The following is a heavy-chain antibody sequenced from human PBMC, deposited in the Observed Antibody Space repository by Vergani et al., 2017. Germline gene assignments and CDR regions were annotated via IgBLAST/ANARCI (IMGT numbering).Heavy chain of an antibody. J-gene: IGHJ4*02. Sequence: QLQLQESGPGLVKPSETLSLTCTVSGGSISSSSYYWGWIRQPPGKGLEWIGSIYYSGSTYYNPSLKSRVTISVDTSKNQFSLKLSSVTAADTAVYYCASRRLAVAGIDYWGQGTLVTVSS. CDR1: GGSISSSSYY. D-gene: IGHD6-19*01. CDR2: IYYSGST. V-gene: IGHV4-39*01. CDR3: ASRRLAVAGIDY.